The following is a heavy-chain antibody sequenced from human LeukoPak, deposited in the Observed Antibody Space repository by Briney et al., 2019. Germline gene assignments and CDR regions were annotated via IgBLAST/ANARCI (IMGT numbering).Heavy chain of an antibody. CDR1: GFMFSDYG. CDR2: IWYDGSSI. CDR3: AKEGDRGEALYYYYMDV. D-gene: IGHD3-10*01. J-gene: IGHJ6*03. Sequence: GRSLRLSCAASGFMFSDYGMHWVRQAPGKGLEWVAAIWYDGSSIFYADSVKGRFTTSRGNSKNALYLQMNSLRAEDTADYYCAKEGDRGEALYYYYMDVWGNGTTVTVSS. V-gene: IGHV3-33*06.